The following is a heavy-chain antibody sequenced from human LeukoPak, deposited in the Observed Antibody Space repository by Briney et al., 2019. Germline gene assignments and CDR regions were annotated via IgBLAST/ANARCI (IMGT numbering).Heavy chain of an antibody. CDR1: GFTFTDHY. J-gene: IGHJ4*02. D-gene: IGHD2/OR15-2a*01. V-gene: IGHV1-2*02. Sequence: ASMKVSCKSSGFTFTDHYIHWVRQGPGQGLEWMGYIGPHSTFTSSPQEFQGRVTMTRDASMSTAYMELTRLTSDDTAVYYCVREGEGPLSKDFDFWGQGTLVTVSS. CDR2: IGPHSTFT. CDR3: VREGEGPLSKDFDF.